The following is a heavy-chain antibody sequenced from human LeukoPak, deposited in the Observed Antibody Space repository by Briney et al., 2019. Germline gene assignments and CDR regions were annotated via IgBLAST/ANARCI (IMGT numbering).Heavy chain of an antibody. D-gene: IGHD1/OR15-1a*01. CDR2: IYYSGST. CDR1: GVSISSSSYY. J-gene: IGHJ4*02. Sequence: PSETLSLTCTVSGVSISSSSYYWGWIRQPPGKGLEWIGSIYYSGSTYYNPSLKSRLTISVDTSKNQFSLKLSSVTAADTAVYYCASQSNKDYWGQGTLVTVSS. V-gene: IGHV4-39*01. CDR3: ASQSNKDY.